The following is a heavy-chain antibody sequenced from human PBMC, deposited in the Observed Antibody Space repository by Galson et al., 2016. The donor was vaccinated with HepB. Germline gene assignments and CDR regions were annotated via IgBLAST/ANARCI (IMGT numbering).Heavy chain of an antibody. CDR3: ATPYSTYYFDY. CDR1: GFTFSSYS. D-gene: IGHD4-11*01. J-gene: IGHJ4*02. V-gene: IGHV3-21*01. Sequence: SLRLSCAASGFTFSSYSMNWVRQAPGKGLEWVSSISSGSSYIYYADSLKGRFTISRDNAKNSLYLQMNSLRAEDTAVYYCATPYSTYYFDYWGQGTLVTVSS. CDR2: ISSGSSYI.